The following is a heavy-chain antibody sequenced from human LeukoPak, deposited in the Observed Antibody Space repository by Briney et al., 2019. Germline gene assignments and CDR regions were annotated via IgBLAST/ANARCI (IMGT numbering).Heavy chain of an antibody. CDR1: GFTFSNYA. CDR2: ISSSSSYI. V-gene: IGHV3-21*01. CDR3: ARDVDGSGSYGCDY. Sequence: GGSLRLSCAASGFTFSNYAMSWVRQAPGKGLEWVSSISSSSSYIEYADSVKGRFTISRDNAKNSLYLQMNSLRAEDTAVYYCARDVDGSGSYGCDYWGQGTLVTVSS. J-gene: IGHJ4*02. D-gene: IGHD3-10*01.